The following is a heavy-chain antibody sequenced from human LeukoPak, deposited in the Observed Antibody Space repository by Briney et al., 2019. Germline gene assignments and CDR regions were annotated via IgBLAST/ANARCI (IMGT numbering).Heavy chain of an antibody. CDR1: GYTFTSYY. CDR3: AREASPIVATFYLDY. D-gene: IGHD5-12*01. V-gene: IGHV1-46*01. J-gene: IGHJ4*02. Sequence: ASVKVSCKASGYTFTSYYMHWVRQAPGQGLEWMGIINPSGGSTSYAQKFQGRVTMTRDTSISTAYMELSRLRSDDTAVYYCAREASPIVATFYLDYWAREPWSPSPQ. CDR2: INPSGGST.